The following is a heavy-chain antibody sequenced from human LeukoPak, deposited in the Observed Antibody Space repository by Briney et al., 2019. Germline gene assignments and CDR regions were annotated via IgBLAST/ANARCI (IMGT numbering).Heavy chain of an antibody. CDR2: INHSRST. CDR1: GGSFSGYY. J-gene: IGHJ4*02. CDR3: ASLIYYDSSGYQDY. Sequence: KPSETLSLTCAVYGGSFSGYYWSWIRQPPGKGLEWIGEINHSRSTNYNPSLKSRVTISVDTSKNQFSLKLSSVTAADTAVYYCASLIYYDSSGYQDYWGQGTLVTVSS. V-gene: IGHV4-34*01. D-gene: IGHD3-22*01.